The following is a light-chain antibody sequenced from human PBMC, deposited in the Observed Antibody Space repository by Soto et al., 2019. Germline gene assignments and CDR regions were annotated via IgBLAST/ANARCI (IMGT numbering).Light chain of an antibody. CDR2: VVI. J-gene: IGLJ1*01. CDR1: SSDVGGYNS. V-gene: IGLV2-14*01. Sequence: QSALTQPASVSGSPGQSIPISCTCTSSDVGGYNSVSWYRQDPGKAPTLMMYVVINRPSGVSNRFSGSKSGNTGSLTLSGLQAEDEADYYCSSFTRSMTYAFGSGTKVT. CDR3: SSFTRSMTYA.